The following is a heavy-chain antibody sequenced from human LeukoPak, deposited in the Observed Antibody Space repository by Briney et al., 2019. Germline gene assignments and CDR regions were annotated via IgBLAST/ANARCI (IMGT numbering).Heavy chain of an antibody. CDR2: IYTSGST. CDR1: GGSFSGYY. J-gene: IGHJ4*02. CDR3: ARGSGYSGYEWLNY. Sequence: SETLSLTCAVYGGSFSGYYWSWIRQPAGKGLEWIGRIYTSGSTNYNPSLKSRVTMSVDTSKNQFSLKLSSVTAADTAVYYCARGSGYSGYEWLNYWGQGTLVTVSS. D-gene: IGHD5-12*01. V-gene: IGHV4-59*10.